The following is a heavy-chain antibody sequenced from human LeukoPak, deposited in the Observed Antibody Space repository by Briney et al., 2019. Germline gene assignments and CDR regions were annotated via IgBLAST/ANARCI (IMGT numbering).Heavy chain of an antibody. V-gene: IGHV3-21*01. CDR2: ISNSDGNT. D-gene: IGHD3-10*01. CDR1: GFSFITYC. CDR3: ARLSAMLRGPEPIYYFDY. Sequence: GGSLRLSCAASGFSFITYCMSWVRQAPGKGLEWVSTISNSDGNTYYADSVKGRFTISRDNSKNSLYLQMNSLRAEDTAMYYCARLSAMLRGPEPIYYFDYWGQGTLVTVSS. J-gene: IGHJ4*01.